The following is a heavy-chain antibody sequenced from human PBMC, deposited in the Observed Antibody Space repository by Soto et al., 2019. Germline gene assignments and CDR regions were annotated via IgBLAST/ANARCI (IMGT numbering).Heavy chain of an antibody. Sequence: QPGGSLRLSCAVSGFSFRTYGFHWVRQPPGKGLQWVAVISPKGHSDSVEGRFTISRDNSKDTLYLQMNNLRADDTAVYYCARDDAFANENAFDLWGQGTKVTVSS. V-gene: IGHV3-33*01. J-gene: IGHJ3*01. CDR3: ARDDAFANENAFDL. CDR1: GFSFRTYG. D-gene: IGHD1-1*01. CDR2: ISPK.